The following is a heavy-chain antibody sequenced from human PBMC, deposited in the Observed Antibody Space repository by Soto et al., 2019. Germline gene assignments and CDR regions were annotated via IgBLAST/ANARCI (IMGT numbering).Heavy chain of an antibody. J-gene: IGHJ4*02. V-gene: IGHV3-13*01. Sequence: GGSLRLSCEASGFTFSGFDMHWVRQPTGKGLEWVSTIGTAGDTYYAVSLKGRFTISRDNAKNSLSLQMKSLRAGDTAVYFCAGGQEVGAHFFDSWGQGTQVTVSS. CDR1: GFTFSGFD. CDR2: IGTAGDT. D-gene: IGHD2-15*01. CDR3: AGGQEVGAHFFDS.